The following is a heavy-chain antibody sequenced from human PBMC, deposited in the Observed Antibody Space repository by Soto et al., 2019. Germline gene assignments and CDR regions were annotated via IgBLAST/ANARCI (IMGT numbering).Heavy chain of an antibody. CDR2: ISSSSSYI. CDR1: GFTFSSYS. V-gene: IGHV3-21*01. Sequence: EVQLVESGGGLVKPGGSLRLSCAASGFTFSSYSMNWVRQAPGKGLEWVSSISSSSSYIYYADSVKGRFTISRDNAKNSLYLQMNSLRAEDTAVYYCARDFPSPVKVEARMRCSSTSCYGSPPLGTFDYWGQGTLVTVSS. J-gene: IGHJ4*02. D-gene: IGHD2-2*01. CDR3: ARDFPSPVKVEARMRCSSTSCYGSPPLGTFDY.